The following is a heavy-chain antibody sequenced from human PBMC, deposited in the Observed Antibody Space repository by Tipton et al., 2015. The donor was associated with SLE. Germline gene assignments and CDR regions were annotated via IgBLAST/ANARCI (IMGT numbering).Heavy chain of an antibody. V-gene: IGHV3-23*03. D-gene: IGHD3-3*01. J-gene: IGHJ6*03. CDR3: ARDGFWSGYYYYYYYMDV. Sequence: SLRLSCAASGFTFSNSAMNWVRQAPGMGLEWVSVIYSDHITNYADSVKGRFTISRDNSKKTLYLQMNSLRAEDTAVYYCARDGFWSGYYYYYYYMDVWGKGTTVTVSS. CDR2: IYSDHIT. CDR1: GFTFSNSA.